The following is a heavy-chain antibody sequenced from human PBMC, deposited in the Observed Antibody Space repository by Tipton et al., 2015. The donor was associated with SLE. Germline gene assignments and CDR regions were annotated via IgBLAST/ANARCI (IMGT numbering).Heavy chain of an antibody. CDR3: ARGKVVGYCSGGSCSGWFAP. CDR1: GGSISSSSSYY. Sequence: TLSLTCAVYGGSISSSSSYYWAWIRQPPGKGVEWIGEVNHRGSTNYNPSLKSRVTISVDTSKNQFSLKLSSVTAADTAVYYCARGKVVGYCSGGSCSGWFAPWGQGTLVSVSS. V-gene: IGHV4-34*01. J-gene: IGHJ5*02. D-gene: IGHD2-15*01. CDR2: VNHRGST.